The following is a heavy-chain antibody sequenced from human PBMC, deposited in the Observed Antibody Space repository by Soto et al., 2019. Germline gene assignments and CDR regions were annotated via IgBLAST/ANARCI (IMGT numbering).Heavy chain of an antibody. J-gene: IGHJ4*02. CDR1: GFTFSSYW. Sequence: EVQLVESGGGLVQPGGSLRLSCAASGFTFSSYWMSCVRQAPGKGLEWVANIKQDGSEKYYVDSVKGRFTIARANAKNSLYLQKNSLSAEDTAVYYCARPGLQLVVVAALSYWGQGTLVTVSS. V-gene: IGHV3-7*01. D-gene: IGHD2-15*01. CDR3: ARPGLQLVVVAALSY. CDR2: IKQDGSEK.